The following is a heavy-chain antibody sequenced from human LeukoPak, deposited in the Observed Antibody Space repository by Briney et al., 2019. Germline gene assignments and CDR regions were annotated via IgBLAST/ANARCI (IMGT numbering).Heavy chain of an antibody. D-gene: IGHD3-22*01. V-gene: IGHV3-21*01. CDR1: GFTFSSYW. CDR3: ARGQLYYDSSGFDY. Sequence: GGSLRLSCAASGFTFSSYWMHWVRQAPGKGLEWVSSISSSSSYIYYADSVKGRFTISRDNAKNSLYLQMNSLRAEDTAVYYCARGQLYYDSSGFDYWGQGTLVTVSS. J-gene: IGHJ4*02. CDR2: ISSSSSYI.